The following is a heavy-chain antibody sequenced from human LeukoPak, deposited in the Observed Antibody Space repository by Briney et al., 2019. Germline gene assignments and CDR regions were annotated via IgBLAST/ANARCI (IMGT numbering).Heavy chain of an antibody. CDR3: AMGYTVFGVVNYFDY. CDR2: IFTDGSET. D-gene: IGHD3-3*01. CDR1: GFIFSSYA. J-gene: IGHJ4*02. Sequence: PGGSLRLSCAASGFIFSSYAMNWVRQAPGRGLEWVSGIFTDGSETFYADSVKGHFTISRDNSKNTLYLQMNSLRAEDTAVYYCAMGYTVFGVVNYFDYWGQGTLVTVSS. V-gene: IGHV3-23*03.